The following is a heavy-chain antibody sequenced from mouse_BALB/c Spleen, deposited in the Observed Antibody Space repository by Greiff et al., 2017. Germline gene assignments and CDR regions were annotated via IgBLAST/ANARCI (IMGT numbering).Heavy chain of an antibody. J-gene: IGHJ4*01. CDR3: ARNWGTTAMDAMDY. Sequence: QVQLKESGPGLVQPSQSLSITCTVSGFSLTSYGVHWVRQSPGKGLEWLGVIWSGGSTDYNAAFISRLSISKDNSKSQVFFKMNSLQADDTAIYYCARNWGTTAMDAMDYWGQGTSVTVSS. CDR1: GFSLTSYG. V-gene: IGHV2-4-1*01. D-gene: IGHD1-2*01. CDR2: IWSGGST.